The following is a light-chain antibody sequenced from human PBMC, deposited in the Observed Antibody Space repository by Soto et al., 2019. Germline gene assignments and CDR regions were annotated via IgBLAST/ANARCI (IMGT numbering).Light chain of an antibody. CDR1: QDIDKW. Sequence: DIPMTQSPSSVSASVGDRVTITCRASQDIDKWLGWYQQKPGLAPNLVIYTASRLRDGGPSRFSGSGSGTDVTLTISSLQPEDAAPYSCQQGKSFPLTFGGGTKGEIK. J-gene: IGKJ4*01. CDR2: TAS. V-gene: IGKV1-12*01. CDR3: QQGKSFPLT.